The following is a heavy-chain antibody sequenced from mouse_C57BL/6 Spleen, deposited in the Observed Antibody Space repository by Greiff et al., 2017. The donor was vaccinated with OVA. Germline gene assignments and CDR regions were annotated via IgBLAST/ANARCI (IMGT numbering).Heavy chain of an antibody. J-gene: IGHJ4*01. CDR3: ARSGYSSSYDAMDY. D-gene: IGHD1-1*01. CDR2: IYPGDGDT. CDR1: GYAFSSYW. V-gene: IGHV1-80*01. Sequence: QVQLQQSGAELVKPGASVKISCKASGYAFSSYWMNWVKQRPGKGLEWIGQIYPGDGDTNYNGKFKGKATLTADKSSSTAYMQRSSLTSEDSAVYFCARSGYSSSYDAMDYWGQGTSVTVSS.